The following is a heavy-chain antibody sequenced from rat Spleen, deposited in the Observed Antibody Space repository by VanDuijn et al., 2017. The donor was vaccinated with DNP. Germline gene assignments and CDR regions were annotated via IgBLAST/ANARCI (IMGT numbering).Heavy chain of an antibody. V-gene: IGHV3-1*01. CDR2: ISYSGST. Sequence: EVQLQESGPGLVKPSQSLSLTCSVTGYSITSHYWAWIRKFPGNKMEWMGYISYSGSTSYSPSLKSRISITRDTSKNQFFLQFNSVTTEDTATYYCARWGGRYFDYWGQGVMVTVSS. J-gene: IGHJ2*01. D-gene: IGHD5-1*01. CDR1: GYSITSHY. CDR3: ARWGGRYFDY.